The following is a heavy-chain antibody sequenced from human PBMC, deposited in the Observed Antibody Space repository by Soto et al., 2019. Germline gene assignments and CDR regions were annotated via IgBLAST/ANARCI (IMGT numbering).Heavy chain of an antibody. CDR2: IYYSGST. CDR1: VGSISSYY. D-gene: IGHD5-12*01. V-gene: IGHV4-59*01. CDR3: ARARKTYSGYDWFPLPLDY. Sequence: PSETLSLTCTVSVGSISSYYWSWIRQPPGKGLEWIGYIYYSGSTNYNPSLKSRVTISVDTSKNQFSLKLSSVTAADTAVYYCARARKTYSGYDWFPLPLDYRGQGKLVTV. J-gene: IGHJ4*02.